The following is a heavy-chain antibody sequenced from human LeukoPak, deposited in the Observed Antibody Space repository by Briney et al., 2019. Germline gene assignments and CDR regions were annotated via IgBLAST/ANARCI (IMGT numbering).Heavy chain of an antibody. Sequence: GGSLRLSCAASGFTLTTYSMNWVCQAPGKGLEWVSYISGSSTTIYYADSVKGRFTISRDNAKNSLYLQMSSLRDEDTAVYCCARSAGSGSHPFDYWGQGTLVTVSS. CDR3: ARSAGSGSHPFDY. D-gene: IGHD1-26*01. CDR2: ISGSSTTI. J-gene: IGHJ4*02. V-gene: IGHV3-48*02. CDR1: GFTLTTYS.